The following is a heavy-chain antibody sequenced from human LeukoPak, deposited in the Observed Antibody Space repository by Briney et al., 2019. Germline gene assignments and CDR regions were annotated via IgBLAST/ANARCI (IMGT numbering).Heavy chain of an antibody. Sequence: PGGSLRLSCAASGFTFSSYSMNWVRQAPGKGLEWVSSISSSSSYIYYADSVKGRFTISRDNAKNSLYLQMNSLRAEDTAVYYCAREQTANWGWTDFDYWGQGTLVTVSS. J-gene: IGHJ4*02. CDR1: GFTFSSYS. V-gene: IGHV3-21*01. CDR3: AREQTANWGWTDFDY. D-gene: IGHD7-27*01. CDR2: ISSSSSYI.